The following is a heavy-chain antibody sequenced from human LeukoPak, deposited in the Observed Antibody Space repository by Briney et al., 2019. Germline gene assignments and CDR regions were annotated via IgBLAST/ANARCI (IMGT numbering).Heavy chain of an antibody. CDR2: IYYSGST. CDR1: GGSISSYY. J-gene: IGHJ4*02. V-gene: IGHV4-59*08. Sequence: SETLSLTCTVSGGSISSYYWSWIRQPPGKGLGWMGYIYYSGSTNYNPSLKSRVTISVDTSKNQFSLKLSSVTAADTAVYYCASSRGYSGYDTTLDYWGQGTLVTVSS. CDR3: ASSRGYSGYDTTLDY. D-gene: IGHD5-12*01.